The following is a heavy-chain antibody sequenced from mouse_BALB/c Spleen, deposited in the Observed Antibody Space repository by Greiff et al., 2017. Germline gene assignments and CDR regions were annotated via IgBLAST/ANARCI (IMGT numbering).Heavy chain of an antibody. CDR3: ARWNDYDEAGYYYAMDY. J-gene: IGHJ4*01. CDR2: ISYSGST. D-gene: IGHD2-4*01. CDR1: GYSITSDYA. V-gene: IGHV3-2*02. Sequence: EVKLQESGPGLVKPSQSLSLTCTVTGYSITSDYAWNWIRQFPGNKLEWMGYISYSGSTSYNPSLKSRISITRDTSKNQFFLQLNSVTTEDTATYYCARWNDYDEAGYYYAMDYWGQGTSVTVSS.